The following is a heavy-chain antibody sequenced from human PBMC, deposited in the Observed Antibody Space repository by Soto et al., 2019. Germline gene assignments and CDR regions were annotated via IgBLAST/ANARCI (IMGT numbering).Heavy chain of an antibody. CDR3: AREGRSGSGWFYYYGMDV. CDR1: GFTFSSYS. D-gene: IGHD6-19*01. Sequence: GGSLRLSCAASGFTFSSYSMNWVRQAPGKGLEWVSSISSSSSYIYYADSVKGRFTISRDNAKNSLYLQMNSLRAEDTAVYYCAREGRSGSGWFYYYGMDVWGQGTTVTVSS. J-gene: IGHJ6*02. V-gene: IGHV3-21*01. CDR2: ISSSSSYI.